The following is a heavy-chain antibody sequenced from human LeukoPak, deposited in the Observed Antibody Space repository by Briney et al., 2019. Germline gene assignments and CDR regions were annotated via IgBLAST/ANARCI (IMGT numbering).Heavy chain of an antibody. CDR3: ARAGGLNWFDP. CDR2: MNPNSGGT. D-gene: IGHD3-16*01. V-gene: IGHV1-2*02. J-gene: IGHJ5*02. CDR1: GYTFSSYD. Sequence: ASVKVSCKASGYTFSSYDINWVRQATGQGLEWMGWMNPNSGGTNYAQKFQGRVTMTRDTSISTAYMELSRLRSDDTAVYYCARAGGLNWFDPWGQGTLVTVSS.